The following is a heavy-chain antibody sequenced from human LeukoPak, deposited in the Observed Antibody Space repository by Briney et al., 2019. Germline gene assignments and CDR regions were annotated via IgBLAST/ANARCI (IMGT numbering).Heavy chain of an antibody. CDR1: GFTYSSYE. Sequence: PGGSLRLSCTSSGFTYSSYEMNWVRQARGKGLTWISYISTSGSITDYADSVKGRFTISRDNAQNSLYLQMNSLRAEDTAIYYCARDLSCGGDCYSNDAFDIWGQGTMVTVSS. D-gene: IGHD2-21*02. CDR3: ARDLSCGGDCYSNDAFDI. V-gene: IGHV3-48*03. J-gene: IGHJ3*02. CDR2: ISTSGSIT.